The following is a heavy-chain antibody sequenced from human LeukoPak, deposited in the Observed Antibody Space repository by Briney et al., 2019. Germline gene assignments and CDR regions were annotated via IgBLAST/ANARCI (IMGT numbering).Heavy chain of an antibody. Sequence: ASVKVSCKASGYTFTGYYMHWVRQAPGQGLEWMGWINPNSGGTNYAQKFQGRVTMTRDTSISTAYMELSRLRSDDTAVYYCARANHSGPGSDAFDIWGQGTMVAVSS. CDR3: ARANHSGPGSDAFDI. CDR2: INPNSGGT. D-gene: IGHD1-26*01. V-gene: IGHV1-2*02. J-gene: IGHJ3*02. CDR1: GYTFTGYY.